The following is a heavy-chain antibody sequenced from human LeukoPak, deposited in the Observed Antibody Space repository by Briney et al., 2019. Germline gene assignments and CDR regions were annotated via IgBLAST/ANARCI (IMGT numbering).Heavy chain of an antibody. J-gene: IGHJ1*01. CDR3: ARDRYFQY. Sequence: GGSLRLSCAASGFTFSNYWMSWVRQVQRKGMEWVAKIKQDGNEKHYVDSVKGRFTISRDNAKNSLYLQMSSLRVEDTAVYYCARDRYFQYWGQGTLVIVSS. CDR2: IKQDGNEK. D-gene: IGHD1-14*01. CDR1: GFTFSNYW. V-gene: IGHV3-7*01.